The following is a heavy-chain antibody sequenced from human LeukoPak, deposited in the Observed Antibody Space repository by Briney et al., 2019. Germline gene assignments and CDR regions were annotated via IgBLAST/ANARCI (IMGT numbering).Heavy chain of an antibody. D-gene: IGHD3-10*01. CDR3: ARAPMEALNWFDP. CDR1: GYTFTSYA. CDR2: INAGNGNT. Sequence: ASVKVSCKASGYTFTSYAMHWVRQAPGQRLEWMGWINAGNGNTKYSQKFQGRVTITRDTSTSTVYMELSSLRSEDTAVYYCARAPMEALNWFDPWGQGTLVTVSS. V-gene: IGHV1-3*01. J-gene: IGHJ5*02.